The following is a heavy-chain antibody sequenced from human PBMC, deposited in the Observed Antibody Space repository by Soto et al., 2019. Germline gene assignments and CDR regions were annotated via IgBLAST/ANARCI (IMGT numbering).Heavy chain of an antibody. V-gene: IGHV1-69*08. Sequence: QVQLVQSGAEVKKPGSSVKVSCKASGGTFSSYTISWVRQAPGQGLEWMGRIIPILGIANYAQKFQGRVTITADKSTSTAYMELSSLSSEDTGVYYCAREEYYYGSGAIFDYWGQGTLVTVSS. D-gene: IGHD3-10*01. CDR3: AREEYYYGSGAIFDY. J-gene: IGHJ4*02. CDR1: GGTFSSYT. CDR2: IIPILGIA.